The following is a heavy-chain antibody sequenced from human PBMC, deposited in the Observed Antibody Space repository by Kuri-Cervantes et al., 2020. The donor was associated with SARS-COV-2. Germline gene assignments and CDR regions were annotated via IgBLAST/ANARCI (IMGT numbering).Heavy chain of an antibody. CDR2: IRYDGSNK. J-gene: IGHJ6*04. CDR3: AVEALDV. V-gene: IGHV3-30*02. Sequence: GESLKISCAASGFTFSSYGMHWVRQAPGKGLEWAAFIRYDGSNKYYADSVKGRFTISRDNSKNTLYLQMNSLRAEDTAVYYCAVEALDVWGKGTTVTVSS. CDR1: GFTFSSYG.